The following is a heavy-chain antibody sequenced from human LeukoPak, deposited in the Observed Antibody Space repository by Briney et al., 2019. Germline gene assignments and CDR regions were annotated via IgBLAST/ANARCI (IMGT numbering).Heavy chain of an antibody. V-gene: IGHV1-2*02. CDR2: VNPRNGGT. D-gene: IGHD1-1*01. CDR1: GGTFSSYA. CDR3: ATGAQYGLREIPYFYYLHV. J-gene: IGHJ6*03. Sequence: ASVKVSCKASGGTFSSYAISWMRQAPGHGLEWIGWVNPRNGGTHSAQKFQGRLSMTGDTSITTAYMELSRLTSDDTAVYYCATGAQYGLREIPYFYYLHVWGKGTAVTVSS.